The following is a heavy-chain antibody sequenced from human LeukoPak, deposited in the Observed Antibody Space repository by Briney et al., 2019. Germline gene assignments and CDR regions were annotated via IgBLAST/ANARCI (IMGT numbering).Heavy chain of an antibody. D-gene: IGHD2-2*01. CDR3: AKGDIVVVPAAINHNYYYYGMDV. CDR1: GFTFSSYG. J-gene: IGHJ6*02. CDR2: ISYDGSNK. Sequence: GGSLRLSCAASGFTFSSYGMHWVRQAPGKGLEWVAVISYDGSNKYYADSVKGRFTISRDNSKNTLYLQMNSLRAEDTAVYYCAKGDIVVVPAAINHNYYYYGMDVWGQGTTVTFSS. V-gene: IGHV3-30*18.